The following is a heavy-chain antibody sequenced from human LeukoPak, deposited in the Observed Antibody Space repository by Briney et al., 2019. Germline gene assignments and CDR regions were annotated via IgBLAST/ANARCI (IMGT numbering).Heavy chain of an antibody. J-gene: IGHJ4*02. CDR3: AKLHNLYSDY. CDR1: GFTFSDYA. Sequence: GGSLRLSCAASGFTFSDYAMNWVRQAPGKGLEWVSTISGSGGNTYYAGSVKGRFTISRDNSKNTLYLQMNSLRAEDTAVYYCAKLHNLYSDYWGQGTLVTVSS. CDR2: ISGSGGNT. V-gene: IGHV3-23*01. D-gene: IGHD1-14*01.